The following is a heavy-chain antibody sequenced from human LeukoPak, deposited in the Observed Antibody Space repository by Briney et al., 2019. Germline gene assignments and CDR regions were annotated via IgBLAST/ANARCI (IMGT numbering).Heavy chain of an antibody. CDR3: TRVGRVAVAAYYFDY. D-gene: IGHD6-19*01. CDR1: GFTFSSYA. Sequence: GGSLRLSCAASGFTFSSYAMSWVRQAPGKGLEWVSVIYSGGSTHYADSVKGRFTISRDNSKNTLYLQMNSLRAEDTAVYYCTRVGRVAVAAYYFDYWGQGTLVTVSS. CDR2: IYSGGST. J-gene: IGHJ4*02. V-gene: IGHV3-53*01.